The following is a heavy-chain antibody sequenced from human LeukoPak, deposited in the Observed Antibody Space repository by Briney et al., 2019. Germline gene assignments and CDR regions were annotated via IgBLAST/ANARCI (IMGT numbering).Heavy chain of an antibody. CDR2: IYYSGST. Sequence: SETLSLTCTVSGGSISSSNYYWGWIRQPPGKGLEWIGSIYYSGSTYYNPSLKSRVTISVDTSKNQFSLKLSSVTAADTAVYYCASLYYDFWSGYRYYFDYWGQGTPVTVSS. V-gene: IGHV4-39*07. D-gene: IGHD3-3*01. CDR3: ASLYYDFWSGYRYYFDY. J-gene: IGHJ4*02. CDR1: GGSISSSNYY.